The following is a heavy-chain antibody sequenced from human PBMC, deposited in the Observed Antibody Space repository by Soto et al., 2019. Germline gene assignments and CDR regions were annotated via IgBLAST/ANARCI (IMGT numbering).Heavy chain of an antibody. CDR1: GFTFADYG. CDR3: AKAYGSYFLDY. CDR2: ISYDGSDK. Sequence: GGSLRLSCAASGFTFADYGMYWVRQAPGKGLEWVAVISYDGSDKYYADIVKGRFTISKDNSKNTLFLQLSSLRAEDTAVYYCAKAYGSYFLDYWGEGTLVTVSS. D-gene: IGHD3-10*01. J-gene: IGHJ4*02. V-gene: IGHV3-30*18.